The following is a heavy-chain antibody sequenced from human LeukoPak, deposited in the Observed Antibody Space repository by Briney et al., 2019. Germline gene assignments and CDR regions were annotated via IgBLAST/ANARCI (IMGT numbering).Heavy chain of an antibody. CDR3: ATDLGQPNYFDY. Sequence: ASVKVSCKVSGYTLTELSMHWVRQAPGKGLEWMGGFDPEDGETIYAQKFQGRVTVTEDTSTDTAYMELSSLRSEDTAVYYCATDLGQPNYFDYWGQGTLVTVSS. V-gene: IGHV1-24*01. CDR1: GYTLTELS. J-gene: IGHJ4*02. CDR2: FDPEDGET.